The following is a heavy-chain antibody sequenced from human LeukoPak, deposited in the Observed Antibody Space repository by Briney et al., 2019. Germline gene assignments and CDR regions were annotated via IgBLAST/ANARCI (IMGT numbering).Heavy chain of an antibody. Sequence: PGGSLRLSCAASGFTFSSYAMHWVRKAPGKGLEWVAVISYDGSNKYYADSVKGRFTISRDNSKNTLYLQMNSLRAEDTAVYYCARDPSSSSSRLVGYYYGMDVWGQGTTVTVSS. J-gene: IGHJ6*02. CDR1: GFTFSSYA. CDR2: ISYDGSNK. V-gene: IGHV3-30-3*01. CDR3: ARDPSSSSSRLVGYYYGMDV. D-gene: IGHD6-6*01.